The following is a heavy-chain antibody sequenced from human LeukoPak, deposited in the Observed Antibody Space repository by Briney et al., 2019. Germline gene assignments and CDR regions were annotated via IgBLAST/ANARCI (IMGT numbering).Heavy chain of an antibody. J-gene: IGHJ5*02. CDR1: GFTFSSYS. CDR2: ISSSSSYI. D-gene: IGHD4-17*01. Sequence: GGSLRLSCAASGFTFSSYSMNWVRQAPGKGLEWVSSISSSSSYIYYADSVKGRFTISGDNAKNSLYLQMNSLRAEDTAVYYCAREGDYGDYNWFDPWGQGTLVTVSS. V-gene: IGHV3-21*01. CDR3: AREGDYGDYNWFDP.